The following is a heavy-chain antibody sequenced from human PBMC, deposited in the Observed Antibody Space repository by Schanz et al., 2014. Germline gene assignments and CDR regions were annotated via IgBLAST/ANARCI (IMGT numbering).Heavy chain of an antibody. V-gene: IGHV3-23*04. Sequence: EVHLVESGGGLVQPGGSLRLSCAASGFTFTNYAMSWVRQAPGKGLEWVSLISDSGDTAYYADSVKGRFTISRDNFKGALYLQMSSLRAEDTAVYYCAKSLESCPGGRCSRGYFDYWGQVTLVTVSS. CDR2: ISDSGDTA. CDR3: AKSLESCPGGRCSRGYFDY. D-gene: IGHD2-8*02. J-gene: IGHJ4*02. CDR1: GFTFTNYA.